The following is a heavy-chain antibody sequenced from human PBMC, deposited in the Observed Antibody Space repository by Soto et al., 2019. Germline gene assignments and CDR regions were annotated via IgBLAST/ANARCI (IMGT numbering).Heavy chain of an antibody. Sequence: QVQLVQSGAAVKKPGASVKVSCKASGYTFTSYGISWVRQSPGQGLEWMGWLSAYNGNTNYAQKLQGRVTMTTDTSTSTAYMELSSLRYDDTAVYYCARDGYCSGGSCSYYYGMDVWGQGTTVTVSS. CDR2: LSAYNGNT. CDR1: GYTFTSYG. J-gene: IGHJ6*02. CDR3: ARDGYCSGGSCSYYYGMDV. D-gene: IGHD2-15*01. V-gene: IGHV1-18*04.